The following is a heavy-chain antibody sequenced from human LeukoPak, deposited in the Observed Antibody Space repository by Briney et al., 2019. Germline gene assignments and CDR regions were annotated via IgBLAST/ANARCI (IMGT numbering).Heavy chain of an antibody. CDR2: IDTNTGNP. CDR1: GYTFTSYD. J-gene: IGHJ6*02. V-gene: IGHV7-4-1*02. D-gene: IGHD6-19*01. Sequence: GASVKVSCKASGYTFTSYDINWVRQATGQGLEWMGWIDTNTGNPTYAQGFTGRFVFSLDTSVSTAYLQISSLKAEDTAVYYCARVGYSSGWYGYYYGMDVWGQGTTVTVSS. CDR3: ARVGYSSGWYGYYYGMDV.